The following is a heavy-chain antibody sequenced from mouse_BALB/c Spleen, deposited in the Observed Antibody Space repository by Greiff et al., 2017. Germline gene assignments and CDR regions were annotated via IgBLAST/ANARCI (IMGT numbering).Heavy chain of an antibody. Sequence: EVHLVESGGGLVQPGGSRKLSCAASGFTFSSFGMHWVRQAPEKGLEWVAYISSGSSTIYYADTVKGRFTIPRDNPKNTLYLKMTSLRSEDSAMYYYARWGSPYAMDYWGQGTSVTVSS. CDR2: ISSGSSTI. CDR1: GFTFSSFG. J-gene: IGHJ4*01. CDR3: ARWGSPYAMDY. D-gene: IGHD1-1*02. V-gene: IGHV5-17*02.